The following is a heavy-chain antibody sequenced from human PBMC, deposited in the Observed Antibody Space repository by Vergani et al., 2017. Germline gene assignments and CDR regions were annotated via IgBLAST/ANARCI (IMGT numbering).Heavy chain of an antibody. CDR3: AGDSGHYDFWSGYYYYYYYMDV. V-gene: IGHV3-7*01. CDR1: GFTFSSYW. CDR2: IKQDGSEK. Sequence: EVQLVESGGGLVQPGGSLRLSCAASGFTFSSYWMSWVRQAPGKGLEWVANIKQDGSEKYYVDSVKGRFTISRDNAKNSLYLQMNSLRAEDTAVYYCAGDSGHYDFWSGYYYYYYYMDVWGKGTTVTVSS. J-gene: IGHJ6*03. D-gene: IGHD3-3*01.